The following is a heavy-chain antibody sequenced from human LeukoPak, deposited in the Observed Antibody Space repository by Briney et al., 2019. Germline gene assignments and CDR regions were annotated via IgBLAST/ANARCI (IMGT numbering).Heavy chain of an antibody. CDR3: ARDDGDYLLGFDF. D-gene: IGHD4-17*01. J-gene: IGHJ4*02. CDR1: GYTFTFFY. CDR2: IRPGSGDI. Sequence: ASVKVSCKTSGYTFTFFYVHWLRHSPGQALEWMGWIRPGSGDINYAQKFRDRVTVTSDTSTTTAYMEVNKLTSDDTAVYYCARDDGDYLLGFDFWGQGTLVTVSS. V-gene: IGHV1-2*02.